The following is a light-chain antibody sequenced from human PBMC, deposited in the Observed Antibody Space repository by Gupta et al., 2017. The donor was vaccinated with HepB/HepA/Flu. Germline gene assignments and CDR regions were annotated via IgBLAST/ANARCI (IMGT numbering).Light chain of an antibody. CDR2: DAS. V-gene: IGKV3-15*01. J-gene: IGKJ1*01. CDR1: QSVNSN. Sequence: ETVLTQSPGTLFVSPGERATLSCRASQSVNSNLAWYQQKPGQAPTLLIYDASTRATGIPDRFRGGGSGTEFTLTISSLQSEDFAIYYCQQYNDWPPWTFGQGTKVEIK. CDR3: QQYNDWPPWT.